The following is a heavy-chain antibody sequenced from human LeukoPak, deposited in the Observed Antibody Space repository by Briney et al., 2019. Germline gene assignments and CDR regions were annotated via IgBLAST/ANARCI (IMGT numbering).Heavy chain of an antibody. J-gene: IGHJ3*02. CDR2: ISGSGGST. CDR3: AKASGYSYPYVSGGAFDI. Sequence: PGGSLRLSCAASGYTFSDYAMSWVRQAPGKGLEWVSVISGSGGSTYNADSEKGRFTISRDNSKNTLYLKMNSLRDEDTALYYCAKASGYSYPYVSGGAFDIWGQGTMVTVSS. V-gene: IGHV3-23*01. CDR1: GYTFSDYA. D-gene: IGHD5-18*01.